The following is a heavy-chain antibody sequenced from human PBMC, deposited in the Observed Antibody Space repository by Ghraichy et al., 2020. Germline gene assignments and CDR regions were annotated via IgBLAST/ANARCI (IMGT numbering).Heavy chain of an antibody. J-gene: IGHJ6*02. Sequence: GGSLRLSCAASRFTFSNYFMHWVRQAPGKGLVWVSRINSDGSSTNYADSVKGRFTISRDNAKTTLYLQMNSLCAEDSAVYYCARGRNYYGLDVWGQGTTVTVSS. CDR3: ARGRNYYGLDV. CDR2: INSDGSST. CDR1: RFTFSNYF. V-gene: IGHV3-74*01.